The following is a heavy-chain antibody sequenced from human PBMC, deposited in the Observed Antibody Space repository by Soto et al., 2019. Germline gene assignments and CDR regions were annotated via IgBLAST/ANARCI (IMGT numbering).Heavy chain of an antibody. V-gene: IGHV3-30-3*01. CDR1: GFTFSSYA. Sequence: PGGSLRLSCAASGFTFSSYAMHWVRQAPGKGLEWVAVISYDGSNKYYADSVKGRFTISRDNSKNTLYLQMNSLRAEDTAVYYCARDGLWGPHAYYYYYGMDVWGQGTTVTVSS. CDR2: ISYDGSNK. J-gene: IGHJ6*02. CDR3: ARDGLWGPHAYYYYYGMDV. D-gene: IGHD3-16*01.